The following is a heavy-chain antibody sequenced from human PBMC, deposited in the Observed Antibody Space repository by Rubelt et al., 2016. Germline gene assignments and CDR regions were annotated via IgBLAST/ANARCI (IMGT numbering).Heavy chain of an antibody. Sequence: QLQLQESGPGLVTPSETLSLTCTVSGGSISSYYWSWIRQPPGKGLEWIGEITHSGSTNYNSSPKSRVHMPVDTSKNHFSLKLTSVTAADTAVYYCAGRGQRYSASDTWGPGTLVTVSS. V-gene: IGHV4-34*10. CDR2: ITHSGST. D-gene: IGHD3-10*01. CDR1: GGSISSYY. CDR3: AGRGQRYSASDT. J-gene: IGHJ3*02.